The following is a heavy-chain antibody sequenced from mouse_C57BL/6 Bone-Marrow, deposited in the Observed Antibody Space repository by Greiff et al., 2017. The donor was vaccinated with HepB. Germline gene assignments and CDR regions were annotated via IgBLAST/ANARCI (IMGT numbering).Heavy chain of an antibody. Sequence: KESCKAFGYTFTSYWMHWVKQRSGRGLEWIGRIDPNSGGTKYYVKFKSKATLTVDKPSSTAYMQLSSLTSEDSAVYYCARYYYGSSYDWYFDVWGRGTTVTVTS. CDR2: IDPNSGGT. CDR1: GYTFTSYW. CDR3: ARYYYGSSYDWYFDV. V-gene: IGHV1-72*01. J-gene: IGHJ1*03. D-gene: IGHD1-1*01.